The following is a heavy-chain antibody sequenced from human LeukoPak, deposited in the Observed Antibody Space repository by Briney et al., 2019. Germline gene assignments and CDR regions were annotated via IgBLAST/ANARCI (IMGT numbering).Heavy chain of an antibody. Sequence: GGSLRLSCAASGFSCSRYAMHWVRQAPGKGLEWVTFISFDGNIKYYADSVKGRFTISRDKSKNTLYLQMSSLRAEDTAVYYCARASSGSFSVDYWGQGTLVTVSS. J-gene: IGHJ4*02. V-gene: IGHV3-30*15. CDR2: ISFDGNIK. D-gene: IGHD3-10*01. CDR1: GFSCSRYA. CDR3: ARASSGSFSVDY.